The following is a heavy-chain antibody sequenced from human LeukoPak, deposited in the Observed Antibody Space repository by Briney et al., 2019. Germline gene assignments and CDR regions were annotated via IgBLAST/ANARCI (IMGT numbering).Heavy chain of an antibody. V-gene: IGHV4-59*01. J-gene: IGHJ6*02. Sequence: SETLSLTCTVSGGSISSYYWSWIRQPPGKGLEWIGYIYYSGSTNYNPSLKSRVTISVDTSKNQFSLKLSSVTAADTAVYYCARGDGDSQTYYYYYGMDVWGQGTSVTVSS. D-gene: IGHD4-17*01. CDR2: IYYSGST. CDR1: GGSISSYY. CDR3: ARGDGDSQTYYYYYGMDV.